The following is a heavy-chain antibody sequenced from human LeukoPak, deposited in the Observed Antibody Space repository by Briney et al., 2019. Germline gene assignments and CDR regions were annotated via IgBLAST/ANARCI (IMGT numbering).Heavy chain of an antibody. CDR1: GYSIRSGYY. J-gene: IGHJ4*02. CDR3: GSLRTRTRTTVYFDY. D-gene: IGHD4-11*01. CDR2: IYHSGST. Sequence: SETLSLTCAVSGYSIRSGYYWGWIRQPPGKGLEWIGSIYHSGSTYYNPSLKSRVTISVDTSKNQFSLKLSSVTAADTAVYYCGSLRTRTRTTVYFDYWGQGTLVTVSS. V-gene: IGHV4-38-2*01.